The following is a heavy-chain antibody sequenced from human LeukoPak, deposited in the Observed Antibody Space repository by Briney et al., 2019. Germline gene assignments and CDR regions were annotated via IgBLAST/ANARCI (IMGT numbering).Heavy chain of an antibody. CDR2: IYYSGST. V-gene: IGHV4-39*01. Sequence: SETLSLTCTVSGGSISSSSYYWGWLRQPPGKGLEWIGSIYYSGSTYYNPSLKSRVTISVDTSKNQFSLKLSSVTAADTAVYYCARHYPRIAAAGTAWFDPWGQGTLVTVSS. J-gene: IGHJ5*02. CDR3: ARHYPRIAAAGTAWFDP. CDR1: GGSISSSSYY. D-gene: IGHD6-13*01.